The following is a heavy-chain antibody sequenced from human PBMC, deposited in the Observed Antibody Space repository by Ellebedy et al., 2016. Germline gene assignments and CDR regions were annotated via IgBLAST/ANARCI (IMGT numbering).Heavy chain of an antibody. CDR3: ARERADCSSTSCYGDPDLFDY. CDR2: IYYSGST. CDR1: GGSISSGDYY. V-gene: IGHV4-30-4*01. J-gene: IGHJ4*02. D-gene: IGHD2-2*01. Sequence: SETLSLTXTVSGGSISSGDYYWSWIRQPPGKGLEWIGYIYYSGSTYYNPSLKSRVTISVDTSKNQFSLKLSSVTAADTAVYYCARERADCSSTSCYGDPDLFDYWGQGTLVTVSS.